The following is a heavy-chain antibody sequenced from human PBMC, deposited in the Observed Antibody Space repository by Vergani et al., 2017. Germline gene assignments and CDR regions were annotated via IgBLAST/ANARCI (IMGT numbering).Heavy chain of an antibody. Sequence: QVQLEESGGGVVQPGRSLRLSCAGSGFTLSSHAMHWVRQAPGKGLEWVAFIWYDGSKEYYADSVKGRFTISRDNSKNTLYLQMNNLRAADTAVYYCAKDRSSSGYANAFDIWGQGTMVTVSS. J-gene: IGHJ3*02. V-gene: IGHV3-33*06. CDR3: AKDRSSSGYANAFDI. D-gene: IGHD3-22*01. CDR1: GFTLSSHA. CDR2: IWYDGSKE.